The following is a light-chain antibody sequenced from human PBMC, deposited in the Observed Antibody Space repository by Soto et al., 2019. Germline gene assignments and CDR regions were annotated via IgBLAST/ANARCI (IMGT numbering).Light chain of an antibody. CDR3: QQNVSSPWA. J-gene: IGKJ1*01. Sequence: EIVFSQSPGTLSLSPGESAALSCRASQSVSSSFLAWYQQKAGQAPRLLIYGASRRATGIPDRFSGSGSGTDFTLTISRLEPEDFAVYYCQQNVSSPWAFGQGTKVDI. CDR1: QSVSSSF. V-gene: IGKV3-20*01. CDR2: GAS.